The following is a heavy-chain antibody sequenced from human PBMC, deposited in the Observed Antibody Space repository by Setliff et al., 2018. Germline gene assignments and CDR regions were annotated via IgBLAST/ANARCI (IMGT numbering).Heavy chain of an antibody. V-gene: IGHV1-69*05. Sequence: SVKVSCKASGGTFRSYGISWVRQAPGQGLEWMGGIIPNFGTTRYAQKFQGRVTITTDEYTNTAYMELSSLRSDDTAVFYCAREVVVVKSAINYYYYMDVWGKGTTVTVSS. D-gene: IGHD2-2*01. CDR1: GGTFRSYG. CDR3: AREVVVVKSAINYYYYMDV. CDR2: IIPNFGTT. J-gene: IGHJ6*03.